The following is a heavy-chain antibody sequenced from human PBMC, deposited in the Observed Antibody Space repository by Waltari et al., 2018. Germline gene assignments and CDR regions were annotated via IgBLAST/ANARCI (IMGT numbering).Heavy chain of an antibody. CDR1: GFTFSSYE. Sequence: EVQLVESGGGLVQPGGSLRLSCAASGFTFSSYEMNWVRQAPGKGLEWVSYISSSGSTIYYADSVKGRFTISRDNAKNSLYLQMNSLRAEDTAVYYCTRDLGRWLQSFDYWGQGTLVTVSS. CDR2: ISSSGSTI. CDR3: TRDLGRWLQSFDY. J-gene: IGHJ4*02. V-gene: IGHV3-48*03. D-gene: IGHD5-12*01.